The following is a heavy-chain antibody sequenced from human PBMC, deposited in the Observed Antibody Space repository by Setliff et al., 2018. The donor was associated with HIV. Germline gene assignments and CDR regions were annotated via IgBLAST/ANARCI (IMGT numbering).Heavy chain of an antibody. CDR3: ARSSRVNCGGDCYLFDY. CDR2: IYPSGIT. D-gene: IGHD2-21*02. J-gene: IGHJ4*02. Sequence: SETLSLTCAVSGDSISSGAYSWSWIRQPRGKGLEFIGYIYPSGITYYTPSLKSRVTVSVDTSKNQFSLILTSVTAADTAVYYCARSSRVNCGGDCYLFDYWGQGTPVTVSS. V-gene: IGHV4-30-2*01. CDR1: GDSISSGAYS.